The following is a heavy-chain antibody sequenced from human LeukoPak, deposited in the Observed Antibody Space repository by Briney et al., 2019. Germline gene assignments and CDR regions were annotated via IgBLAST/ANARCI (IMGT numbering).Heavy chain of an antibody. V-gene: IGHV4-39*01. CDR3: ARPSSYYDILTGYRNAFDI. D-gene: IGHD3-9*01. Sequence: SETLSLTCTVSGGSISSSSYYWGWIRQPPGKGLEWIGSIYYSGSTYYNPSLKSRVTISVDTSKNQFSLKLSSVTAADTAVYYCARPSSYYDILTGYRNAFDIWGQGTMVTVSS. CDR1: GGSISSSSYY. CDR2: IYYSGST. J-gene: IGHJ3*02.